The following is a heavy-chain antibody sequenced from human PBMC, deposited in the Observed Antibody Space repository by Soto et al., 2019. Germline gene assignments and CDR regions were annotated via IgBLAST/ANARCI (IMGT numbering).Heavy chain of an antibody. CDR2: ISGSGGST. J-gene: IGHJ4*02. V-gene: IGHV3-23*01. CDR3: AKDAPLPGYSYGVYDY. D-gene: IGHD5-18*01. CDR1: GFNFRSYA. Sequence: GGSLRLSCAASGFNFRSYAMSWVRQAPGKGLEWVSAISGSGGSTYYADSVKGRFTISRDNSKNTLYLQMNSLRAEDTAVYYCAKDAPLPGYSYGVYDYWGQGTLVTVSS.